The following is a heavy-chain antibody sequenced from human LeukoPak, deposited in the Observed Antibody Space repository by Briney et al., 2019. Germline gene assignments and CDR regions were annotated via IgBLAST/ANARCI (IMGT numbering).Heavy chain of an antibody. CDR3: ARDESGDNDAFDI. CDR2: ISGSSNYI. D-gene: IGHD2-21*01. V-gene: IGHV3-21*04. J-gene: IGHJ3*02. CDR1: GFTFSDYT. Sequence: GGSLRLSCAASGFTFSDYTMNWVRLAPGKGLEWVSSISGSSNYIYYADSVKGRFTVSRGNAETSLYLQMNSLRVEDTAVYYCARDESGDNDAFDIWGQGTMVTVSS.